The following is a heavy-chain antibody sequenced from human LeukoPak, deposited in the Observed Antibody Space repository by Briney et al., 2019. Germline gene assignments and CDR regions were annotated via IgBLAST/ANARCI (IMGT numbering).Heavy chain of an antibody. V-gene: IGHV3-11*01. J-gene: IGHJ4*02. CDR2: ISSSGSTI. D-gene: IGHD3-10*01. CDR3: ARVLRPLVRGAGNDY. Sequence: GGSLRLSCAASGFTFSDYYMSWIRQAPGKGLEWVSYISSSGSTIYYADSMKGRFTISRDNAKNSLYLQMNSLRAEDTAVYYCARVLRPLVRGAGNDYWGQGTLVTVSS. CDR1: GFTFSDYY.